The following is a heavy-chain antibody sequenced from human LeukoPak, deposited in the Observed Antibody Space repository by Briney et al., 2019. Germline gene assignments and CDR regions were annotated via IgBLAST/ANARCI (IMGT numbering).Heavy chain of an antibody. Sequence: SETLSLTCTVSGGSISSFYWSWIRQPAGKGLEWIGRIYPSGNTNYSPSLKSRVTMSLDTSKNQFSLKLTSVTAADTAVYYCARTLYYYDSSGYVDWGQGTLVTVSS. CDR1: GGSISSFY. V-gene: IGHV4-4*07. CDR3: ARTLYYYDSSGYVD. CDR2: IYPSGNT. D-gene: IGHD3-22*01. J-gene: IGHJ4*02.